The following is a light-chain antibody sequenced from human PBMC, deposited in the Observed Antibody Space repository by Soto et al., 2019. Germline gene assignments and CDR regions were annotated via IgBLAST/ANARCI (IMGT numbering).Light chain of an antibody. CDR1: QSISSY. V-gene: IGKV1-39*01. J-gene: IGKJ5*01. CDR3: QQSYGTPIT. CDR2: KAS. Sequence: DIQMTQSPSSLSASVGDRVTITCRASQSISSYLNWYQQKPGKAPKLLLYKASTLQSGVPSRFSGSGSGTEFTLTISSLQPEDFATYYCQQSYGTPITFGQGTRLEIK.